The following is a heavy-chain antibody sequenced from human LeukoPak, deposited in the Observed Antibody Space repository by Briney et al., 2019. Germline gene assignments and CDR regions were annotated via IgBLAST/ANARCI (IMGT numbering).Heavy chain of an antibody. V-gene: IGHV3-48*01. CDR2: ISSSSSTI. J-gene: IGHJ3*02. D-gene: IGHD1-14*01. CDR1: GFTFSSYS. CDR3: ATTATPGSFAFDI. Sequence: GGSLRLSCAASGFTFSSYSMNWVRQAPGKGLEWVSYISSSSSTIYYADSVKGRFTMPRDNSKNTLYLQMNSLGAEDTAVYYCATTATPGSFAFDIWGQGTMVTVSS.